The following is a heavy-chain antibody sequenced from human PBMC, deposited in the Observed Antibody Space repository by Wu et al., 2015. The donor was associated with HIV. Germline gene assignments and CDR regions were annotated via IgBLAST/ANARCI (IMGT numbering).Heavy chain of an antibody. CDR3: ARDELFRVDDAFDM. CDR1: GNTLTGHY. CDR2: INPNSGGT. J-gene: IGHJ3*02. D-gene: IGHD3-10*01. Sequence: QVQLVQSGAEVKRPGASVKVSCEASGNTLTGHYIHWVRQAPGQGPEWMGWINPNSGGTSYAQKFHDRVTMTRDTSISTAYIELSGLTSDDTAVYYCARDELFRVDDAFDMWGQGTLVTVSS. V-gene: IGHV1-2*02.